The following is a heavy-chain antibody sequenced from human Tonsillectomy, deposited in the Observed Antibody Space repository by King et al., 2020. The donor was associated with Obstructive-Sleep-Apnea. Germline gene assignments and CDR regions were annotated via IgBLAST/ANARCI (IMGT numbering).Heavy chain of an antibody. V-gene: IGHV3-7*03. CDR2: IKQDGSEK. CDR1: GFSFSRYW. J-gene: IGHJ4*02. Sequence: VQLVESGGGLVQPGGSLRLSCAASGFSFSRYWMTWVRQAPGKGLEWVANIKQDGSEKYYVDSVKGRFTISRDNAKNSLYLQMNSLRAEDTAVYYCAGTGSITSTGYLDYGGQGTLVIVSS. D-gene: IGHD3-10*01. CDR3: AGTGSITSTGYLDY.